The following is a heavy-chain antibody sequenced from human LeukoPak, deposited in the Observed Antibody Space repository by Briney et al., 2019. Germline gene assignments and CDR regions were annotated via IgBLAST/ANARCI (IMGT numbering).Heavy chain of an antibody. CDR2: IYYSGST. CDR1: GGSISSYY. J-gene: IGHJ4*02. Sequence: PSDTLSLTCTVSGGSISSYYWSWIRQPPGKGLEWIGYIYYSGSTNYNPSLKSRVTISVDTSKNQFSLKLSSVTAADTAVYYCAREAGTASLDYWGQGTLVTVSS. D-gene: IGHD2-21*02. V-gene: IGHV4-59*01. CDR3: AREAGTASLDY.